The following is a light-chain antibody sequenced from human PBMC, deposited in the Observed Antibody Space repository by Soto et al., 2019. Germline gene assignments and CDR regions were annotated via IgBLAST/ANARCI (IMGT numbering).Light chain of an antibody. J-gene: IGLJ1*01. V-gene: IGLV2-14*01. CDR1: SSDVGTYNY. CDR2: DVS. Sequence: QSALTQPASVSGSPGQSITISCTGTSSDVGTYNYVSWYQQHPGKAPKLIIYDVSNRPSGVSNRFSGSKSGNTASLTISGRQAEDEADYYCSSYTSSSTLYVFATGTKVTVL. CDR3: SSYTSSSTLYV.